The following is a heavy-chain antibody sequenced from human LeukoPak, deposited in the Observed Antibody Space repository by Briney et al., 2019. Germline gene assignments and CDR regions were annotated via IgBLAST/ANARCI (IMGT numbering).Heavy chain of an antibody. CDR1: GFTVSSNY. CDR2: IYSGGST. Sequence: SGGSLRLSCAASGFTVSSNYMSWVRQAPGKGLEWVSVIYSGGSTYYADSVKGRFTISRDNSKNTLYLQMNSLRAEGTAVYYCARVERGSLDYWGQGTLVTVSS. CDR3: ARVERGSLDY. J-gene: IGHJ4*02. V-gene: IGHV3-53*01. D-gene: IGHD1-1*01.